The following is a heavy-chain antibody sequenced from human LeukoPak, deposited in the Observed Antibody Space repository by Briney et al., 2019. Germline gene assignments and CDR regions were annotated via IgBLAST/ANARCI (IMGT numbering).Heavy chain of an antibody. V-gene: IGHV3-33*01. D-gene: IGHD3-9*01. CDR3: ARDSLINYDILTGIFDY. CDR2: IWYDGSNK. Sequence: GGSLRLSCAAPGFTFSSYGMHWVRQAPGKGLEWVAVIWYDGSNKYYADSVKGRFTISRDNSKNTLYLQMNSLRAEDTAVYYCARDSLINYDILTGIFDYWGQGTLVTVSS. J-gene: IGHJ4*02. CDR1: GFTFSSYG.